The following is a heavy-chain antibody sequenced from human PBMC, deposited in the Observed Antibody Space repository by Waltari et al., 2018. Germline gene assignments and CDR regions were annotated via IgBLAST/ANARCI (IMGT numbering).Heavy chain of an antibody. CDR1: GGSISSSSYY. CDR2: IYYSGST. D-gene: IGHD1-26*01. J-gene: IGHJ4*02. CDR3: AGGIVGLVGYYFDY. Sequence: QLQLQESGPGLVKPSETLSLTCTVSGGSISSSSYYWGWIRQPPGKGLEWIGSIYYSGSTYYTPSLKSRVTISVDTSKNQVSLKLSSVTAADTAVYYCAGGIVGLVGYYFDYWGQGTLVTVSS. V-gene: IGHV4-39*07.